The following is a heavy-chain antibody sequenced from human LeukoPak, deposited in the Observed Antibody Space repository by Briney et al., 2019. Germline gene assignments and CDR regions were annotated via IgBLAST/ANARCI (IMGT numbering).Heavy chain of an antibody. J-gene: IGHJ6*02. V-gene: IGHV3-7*03. Sequence: GGSLRLSCAASGFTFSSYWMSWVRQAPGEGLEWVANIKQDESEKYYVGSVKGRFTISRDNAKNSLYLQMSNLRAEDTAVYFCARGGGLDVWGQGATVTVSS. CDR3: ARGGGLDV. CDR1: GFTFSSYW. D-gene: IGHD3-16*01. CDR2: IKQDESEK.